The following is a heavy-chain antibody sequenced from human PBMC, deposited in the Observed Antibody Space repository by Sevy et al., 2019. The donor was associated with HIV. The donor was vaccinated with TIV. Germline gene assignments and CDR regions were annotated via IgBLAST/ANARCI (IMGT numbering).Heavy chain of an antibody. CDR2: IKQDGSEK. V-gene: IGHV3-7*03. J-gene: IGHJ4*02. Sequence: GGSLRLSCAASGFTFSSYWMSWVRQAPGKGLEWVANIKQDGSEKYYVDSVKGRFTISRDNAKNSLYLQMNSLRAEDTAVYYCASEGGTIVGATTNYYFDFWGQGTLVTVSS. D-gene: IGHD1-26*01. CDR1: GFTFSSYW. CDR3: ASEGGTIVGATTNYYFDF.